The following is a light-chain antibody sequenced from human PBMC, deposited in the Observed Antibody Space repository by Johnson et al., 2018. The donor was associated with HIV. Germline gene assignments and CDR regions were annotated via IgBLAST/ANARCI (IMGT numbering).Light chain of an antibody. CDR1: SSNIGNNY. CDR2: DNN. J-gene: IGLJ1*01. CDR3: GTWDISLSAGV. Sequence: QLVLTQPPSVSAAPGQKVTISCSGSSSNIGNNYVSWYQQLPGTAPKLLIYDNNKLPSGIPDRFSGSKSGTSASLGITGLQTGDEADYYCGTWDISLSAGVFGTGTKVTVL. V-gene: IGLV1-51*01.